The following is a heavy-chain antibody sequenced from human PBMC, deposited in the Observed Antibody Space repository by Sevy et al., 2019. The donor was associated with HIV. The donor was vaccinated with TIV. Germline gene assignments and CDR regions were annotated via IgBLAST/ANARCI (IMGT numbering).Heavy chain of an antibody. J-gene: IGHJ3*02. CDR2: INSDGSST. V-gene: IGHV3-74*01. CDR3: ARVRDGWANDAFDI. CDR1: GLTFSSYW. Sequence: GGSLRLSCAASGLTFSSYWMHWVRQAPGKGLVWVSRINSDGSSTSYADSVKGRFTISRDNAKNTLYLQMNSLRAEDTAVYYCARVRDGWANDAFDIWGQGTMVTVSS. D-gene: IGHD2-21*02.